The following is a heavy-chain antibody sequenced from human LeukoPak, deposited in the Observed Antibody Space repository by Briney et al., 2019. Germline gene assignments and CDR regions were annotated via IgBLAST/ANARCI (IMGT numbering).Heavy chain of an antibody. CDR3: ARVPLNYYYYYMDV. CDR1: GGSISSYC. V-gene: IGHV4-59*01. CDR2: IYYSGST. Sequence: PSETLSLTCTVSGGSISSYCWSWIRQPPGKGLEWIGYIYYSGSTNYNPSLKGRVTISVDTSKNQFSLKLSSVTAADTAVYYCARVPLNYYYYYMDVWGKGTTVTVSS. J-gene: IGHJ6*03.